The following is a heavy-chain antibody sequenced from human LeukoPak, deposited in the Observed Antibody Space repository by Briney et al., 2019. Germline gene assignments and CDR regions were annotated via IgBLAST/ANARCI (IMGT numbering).Heavy chain of an antibody. J-gene: IGHJ6*03. CDR3: AKEARYGSGSSYYYYYYMDV. CDR2: ISGSGGST. D-gene: IGHD3-10*01. CDR1: GFTFSSYA. V-gene: IGHV3-23*01. Sequence: GGPLRLSCAASGFTFSSYAMSWVRQAPGKGLEWVSAISGSGGSTYYADSVKGRFTISRDNSKNTLYLQMNSLRAEDTAVYYCAKEARYGSGSSYYYYYYMDVWGKGTTVTVSS.